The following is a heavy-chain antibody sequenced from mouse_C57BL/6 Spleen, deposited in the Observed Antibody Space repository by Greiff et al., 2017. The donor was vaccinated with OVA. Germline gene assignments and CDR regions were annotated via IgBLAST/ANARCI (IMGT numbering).Heavy chain of an antibody. CDR1: GYTFTSYW. D-gene: IGHD2-5*01. CDR2: INPSNGGT. CDR3: ARGPYYSKPLFAY. V-gene: IGHV1-53*01. Sequence: QVHVKQPGTELVKPGASVKLSCKASGYTFTSYWMHWVKQRPGQGLEWIGNINPSNGGTNYNEKFKSRATLTVDKSSSTAYMQLSSLTSEDSAVYYCARGPYYSKPLFAYWGQGTLVTVSA. J-gene: IGHJ3*01.